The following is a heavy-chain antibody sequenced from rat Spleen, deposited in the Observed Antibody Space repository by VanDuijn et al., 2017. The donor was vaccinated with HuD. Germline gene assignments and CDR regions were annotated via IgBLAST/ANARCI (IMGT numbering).Heavy chain of an antibody. CDR2: INKDSRTR. V-gene: IGHV4-2*01. CDR3: VREAAGVKY. J-gene: IGHJ2*01. Sequence: EVKLVESGGGLVQPGTSLKLSCAASGFNFKDYWMGWVRQVPGKGLEWIGEINKDSRTRKYSPSLKDKFTISRDNAQNTLYLQMSKLGSEDTAIYYFVREAAGVKYWGQGVMVTVSS. D-gene: IGHD1-4*01. CDR1: GFNFKDYW.